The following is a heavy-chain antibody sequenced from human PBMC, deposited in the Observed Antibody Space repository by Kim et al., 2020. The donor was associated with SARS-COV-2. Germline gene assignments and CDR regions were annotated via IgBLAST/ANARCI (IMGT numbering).Heavy chain of an antibody. D-gene: IGHD3-22*01. V-gene: IGHV4-34*01. Sequence: SETLSLTCAVYGGSFSGYYWSWIRQPPGKGLEWIGEINHSGSTNYNPSLNSRVTISVDTSKNQFSLKLSSVTAADTAVYYCARGLLVITLGGVFDYWGQGTLVTVSS. CDR1: GGSFSGYY. J-gene: IGHJ4*02. CDR3: ARGLLVITLGGVFDY. CDR2: INHSGST.